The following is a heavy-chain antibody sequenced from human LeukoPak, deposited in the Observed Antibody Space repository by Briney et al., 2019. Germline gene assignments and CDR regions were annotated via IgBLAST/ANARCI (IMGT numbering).Heavy chain of an antibody. CDR2: IIPIFGTA. V-gene: IGHV1-69*13. Sequence: SVRVSCKASGGTFSSYAISWVRQAPGQGLEWMGGIIPIFGTANYAQKFQGRVTITADESTSTAYMELSSLRSEDTAVYYCARAEGSSSHSFLYWGQGTLVTVSS. CDR3: ARAEGSSSHSFLY. J-gene: IGHJ4*02. CDR1: GGTFSSYA. D-gene: IGHD2-15*01.